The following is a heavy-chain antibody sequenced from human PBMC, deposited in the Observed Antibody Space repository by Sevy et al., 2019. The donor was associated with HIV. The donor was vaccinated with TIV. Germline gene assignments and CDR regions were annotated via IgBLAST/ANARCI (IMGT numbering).Heavy chain of an antibody. D-gene: IGHD6-25*01. J-gene: IGHJ3*02. CDR3: ARDLRPSGAFDI. CDR2: ISGSSGTT. V-gene: IGHV3-23*01. Sequence: GWSLRLSCAASGLTFSNYVMSWVRQAPGKGLEWLSVISGSSGTTYTAESVKGRFTISRDNSKNTLYLHMSSLGAEDTAVYYCARDLRPSGAFDIWGQGTPVTVSS. CDR1: GLTFSNYV.